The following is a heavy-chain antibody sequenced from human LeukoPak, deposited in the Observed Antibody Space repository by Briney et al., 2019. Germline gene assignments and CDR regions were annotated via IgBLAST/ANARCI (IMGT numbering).Heavy chain of an antibody. J-gene: IGHJ4*02. CDR3: ARGPYCSSTSCPPYYFDY. CDR2: MNPNSGNT. D-gene: IGHD2-2*01. CDR1: GYTFTSYD. Sequence: ASVKVSCKASGYTFTSYDINWVRQATGQGLEWMGWMNPNSGNTGYAQKFQGRVTITRNTSISTAYMELSSLRSEDTAVYYCARGPYCSSTSCPPYYFDYWGQGTLVTVSS. V-gene: IGHV1-8*03.